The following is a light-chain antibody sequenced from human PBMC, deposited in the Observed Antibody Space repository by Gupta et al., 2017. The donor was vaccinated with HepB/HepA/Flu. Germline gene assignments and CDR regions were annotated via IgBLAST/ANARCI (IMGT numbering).Light chain of an antibody. J-gene: IGKJ1*01. V-gene: IGKV4-1*01. CDR3: QQVFYTPT. Sequence: EIVLTQSPDSLSVSLGERATISCKSSQSLLARSNNKNHLVWYQQRGGQPPKLLISWASMRESGVPDRFSGSGSGTDFTLTISRLQADDVALYYWQQVFYTPTFGQGTRLEI. CDR2: WAS. CDR1: QSLLARSNNKNH.